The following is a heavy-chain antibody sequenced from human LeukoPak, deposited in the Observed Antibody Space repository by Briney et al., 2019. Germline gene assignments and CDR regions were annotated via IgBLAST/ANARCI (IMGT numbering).Heavy chain of an antibody. J-gene: IGHJ4*02. CDR3: ARAITVEMATGGKGHFDY. CDR2: IYYSGST. Sequence: TSETLSLTCTVSGGSISNYYWSWIRQPPGKGLEWIGYIYYSGSTNYNPSLKSRVTISVDTSKNQFSLKLSSVTAADTAVYYCARAITVEMATGGKGHFDYWGQGTLVTVSS. V-gene: IGHV4-59*01. CDR1: GGSISNYY. D-gene: IGHD5-24*01.